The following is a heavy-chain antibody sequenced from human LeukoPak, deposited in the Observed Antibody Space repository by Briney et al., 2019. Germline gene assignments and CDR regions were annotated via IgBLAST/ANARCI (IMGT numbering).Heavy chain of an antibody. CDR1: GGSISGYY. V-gene: IGHV4-4*07. CDR2: VYTSGST. J-gene: IGHJ3*02. D-gene: IGHD1-7*01. Sequence: SETLSLTCSVSGGSISGYYWTWIRQPAGKGLQWIGRVYTSGSTHYNPSLKTRLTMSVDTSKNQFSLKLSSVTAADTAVYYCARLITGTTTAFDIWGQGTMVTVSS. CDR3: ARLITGTTTAFDI.